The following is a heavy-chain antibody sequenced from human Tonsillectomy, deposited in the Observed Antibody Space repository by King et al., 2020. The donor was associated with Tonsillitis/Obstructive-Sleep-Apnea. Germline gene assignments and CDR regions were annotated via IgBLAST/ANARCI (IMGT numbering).Heavy chain of an antibody. Sequence: VQLMESGGGVVQPGRSLRLSCAASGFTFSNYGMHWVRQAPGKGLEWVAVFSYDGTNAYYVVSVKGRFTNARDNSKNTLYLQMNSLRAEETAVYYCAKDTGPIAVAGEFDYWGQGTLVTVSS. CDR1: GFTFSNYG. D-gene: IGHD6-19*01. CDR3: AKDTGPIAVAGEFDY. CDR2: FSYDGTNA. J-gene: IGHJ4*02. V-gene: IGHV3-30*18.